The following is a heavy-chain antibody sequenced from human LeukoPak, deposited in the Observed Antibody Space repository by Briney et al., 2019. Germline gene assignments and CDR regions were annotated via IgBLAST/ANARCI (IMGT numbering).Heavy chain of an antibody. V-gene: IGHV4-59*01. J-gene: IGHJ4*02. CDR3: ARHYYDSSGYRFDY. CDR1: GGSISSYY. CDR2: IYYSGST. Sequence: SETLSLTCTVSGGSISSYYWSWIRQPPGKGLEWIGYIYYSGSTNYNPSLKSRVTISVDTSKNQFSLKLSSVTAADTAVYYCARHYYDSSGYRFDYWGQGTLVTVSS. D-gene: IGHD3-22*01.